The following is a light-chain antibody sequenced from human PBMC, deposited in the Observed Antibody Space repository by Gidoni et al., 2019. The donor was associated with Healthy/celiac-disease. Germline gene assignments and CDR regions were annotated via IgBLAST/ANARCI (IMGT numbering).Light chain of an antibody. CDR1: QSVSSN. Sequence: ILLTHSPATLSVSPGERATLSCRASQSVSSNLAWYQQKPGQAPRLLIYGASTRATGIPARFSGSGSGTEFTLTISSLQSEDFAVYYCQQYNNWPPLTFXGXTKVEIK. J-gene: IGKJ4*01. CDR2: GAS. CDR3: QQYNNWPPLT. V-gene: IGKV3-15*01.